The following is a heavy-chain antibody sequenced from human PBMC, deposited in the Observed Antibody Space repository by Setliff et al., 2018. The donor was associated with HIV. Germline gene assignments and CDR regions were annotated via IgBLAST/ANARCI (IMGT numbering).Heavy chain of an antibody. CDR1: GYTFTSYT. D-gene: IGHD3-22*01. CDR3: AAGPNYYDSSGYYYDFDY. V-gene: IGHV1-3*01. Sequence: ASVKVSCKASGYTFTSYTLHWVRQAPGQRLEWMGWINAGNGNTKFSQKFQGRVTITRDMSTSTVYMELSSLISEDTAVYYCAAGPNYYDSSGYYYDFDYWGQGALVTVSS. CDR2: INAGNGNT. J-gene: IGHJ4*02.